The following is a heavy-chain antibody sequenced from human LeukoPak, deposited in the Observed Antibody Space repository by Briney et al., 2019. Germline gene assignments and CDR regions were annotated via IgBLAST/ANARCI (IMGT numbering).Heavy chain of an antibody. J-gene: IGHJ4*02. D-gene: IGHD3-10*01. Sequence: GGSLRLSCAASGFTFRSYTMNWVRQAPGKGLEWVSLIYSGGGTHYADSVKGRFTISRDSSKNMLYLQMNSLRAEDTAVYYCARDLGDYWGQGALVTVST. CDR3: ARDLGDY. CDR2: IYSGGGT. CDR1: GFTFRSYT. V-gene: IGHV3-53*01.